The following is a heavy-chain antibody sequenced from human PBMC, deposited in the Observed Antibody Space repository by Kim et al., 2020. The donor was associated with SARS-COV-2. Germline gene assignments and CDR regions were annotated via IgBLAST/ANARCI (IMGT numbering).Heavy chain of an antibody. V-gene: IGHV1-18*01. Sequence: ASVKVSCKASGYTFTSYGISWVRQAPGQGLEWMGWISAYNGNTNYAQKLQGRVTMTTDTSTSTAYMELRSLRSDDTAVYYCARDGDLDYYGSGSFDPWGQGTLVTVSS. CDR1: GYTFTSYG. D-gene: IGHD3-10*01. CDR2: ISAYNGNT. CDR3: ARDGDLDYYGSGSFDP. J-gene: IGHJ5*02.